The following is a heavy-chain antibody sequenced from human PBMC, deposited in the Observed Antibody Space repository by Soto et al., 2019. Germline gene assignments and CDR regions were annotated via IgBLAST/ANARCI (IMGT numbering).Heavy chain of an antibody. D-gene: IGHD3-3*01. CDR1: GFTFSTYA. V-gene: IGHV3-30-3*01. CDR3: ARDRYSYYDFWSGSLPYYYYGMDV. CDR2: ISYDGSNK. J-gene: IGHJ6*02. Sequence: HPGESMRLSCAASGFTFSTYAMHWVRQAPGKGLERVAVISYDGSNKYYADSVKGRFTISRDNSKNTLYLQMNSLRAEDTAVYYCARDRYSYYDFWSGSLPYYYYGMDVWGQGT.